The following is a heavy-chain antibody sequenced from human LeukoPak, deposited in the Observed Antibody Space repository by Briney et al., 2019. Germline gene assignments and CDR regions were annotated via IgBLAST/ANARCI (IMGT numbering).Heavy chain of an antibody. Sequence: PSETLSLTCAVYGGSFSGYYWNWIRQPPGKGLEWIGEINHRGSTNYNPSLETRVTISVDTSKNQFSLKLSSVTAADTAVYDCARERGYSSGKQRGQERDLRYWGQGTLVTVSS. V-gene: IGHV4-34*01. CDR3: ARERGYSSGKQRGQERDLRY. J-gene: IGHJ4*02. CDR1: GGSFSGYY. CDR2: INHRGST. D-gene: IGHD5-18*01.